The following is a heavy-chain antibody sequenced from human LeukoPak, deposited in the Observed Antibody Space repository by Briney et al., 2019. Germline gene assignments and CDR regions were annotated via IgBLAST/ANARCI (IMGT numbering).Heavy chain of an antibody. D-gene: IGHD1-26*01. CDR3: ARNLRVGATSHAFDI. J-gene: IGHJ3*02. CDR2: MSSSSMYI. Sequence: GGSLRLCCAASGFSFSNYSINWVRQAAGKGLEWVTSMSSSSMYIYYADSVKGRFTISRDNAKKSLYLQMKSLRAEDTAVYYCARNLRVGATSHAFDIWGQGTMVTVSS. CDR1: GFSFSNYS. V-gene: IGHV3-21*01.